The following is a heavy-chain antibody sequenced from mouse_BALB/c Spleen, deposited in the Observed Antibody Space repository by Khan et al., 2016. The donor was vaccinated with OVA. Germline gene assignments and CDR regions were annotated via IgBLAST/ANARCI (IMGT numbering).Heavy chain of an antibody. V-gene: IGHV9-3*02. Sequence: QIQLVQSGPELKKPGETVKISCKASGYTFTNYGMNWVKQAPGKVLKWMGWINTNTGEPTYAEEFKGRFAFSLETSASTAYLQINNLKNEDTATDFCARSRLLLPAMDYWGQGTSVTVSS. J-gene: IGHJ4*01. CDR2: INTNTGEP. CDR3: ARSRLLLPAMDY. D-gene: IGHD2-3*01. CDR1: GYTFTNYG.